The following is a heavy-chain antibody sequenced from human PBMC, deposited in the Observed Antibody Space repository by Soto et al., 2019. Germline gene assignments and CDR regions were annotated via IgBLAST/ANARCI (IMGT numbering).Heavy chain of an antibody. CDR2: INHSGST. V-gene: IGHV4-34*01. CDR3: ARGGGGGSYYGWFDP. CDR1: GGSFSGYY. D-gene: IGHD1-26*01. J-gene: IGHJ5*02. Sequence: QVQLQQWGAGLLKPSETLSLTCAVYGGSFSGYYWSWIRQPPGKGLEWIGEINHSGSTNYNPSLKRRVTISVDTSKNQFSLKLSSVTAADTAVYYCARGGGGGSYYGWFDPWGQGTLVTVSS.